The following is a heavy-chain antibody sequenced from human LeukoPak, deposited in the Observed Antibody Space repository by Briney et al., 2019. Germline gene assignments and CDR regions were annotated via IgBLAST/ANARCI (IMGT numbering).Heavy chain of an antibody. V-gene: IGHV4-4*02. D-gene: IGHD6-13*01. CDR2: IYHSGST. J-gene: IGHJ5*02. CDR3: ARHSRSLIAAAGTRNNWFDP. CDR1: GGSISSSNW. Sequence: PSETLSLTCAVSGGSISSSNWWSWVRQPPGKGLEWIGEIYHSGSTNYNPSLKSRVTISVDKSKNQFSLKLSSVTAADTAVYYCARHSRSLIAAAGTRNNWFDPWGQGTLVTVSS.